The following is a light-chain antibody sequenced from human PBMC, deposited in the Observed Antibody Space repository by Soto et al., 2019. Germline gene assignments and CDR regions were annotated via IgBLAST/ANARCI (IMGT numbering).Light chain of an antibody. J-gene: IGLJ7*01. V-gene: IGLV1-40*01. CDR1: SSNIGAGYD. CDR3: QSYDTSVNGL. Sequence: QSVLTQPPSVSGAPGQRVTISCIGSSSNIGAGYDVHWYQQLPGRAPKLLISRNSNRPSGVPDRFSASKSGASASLTITRLQPEDEADYYCQSYDTSVNGLFGGGTQLTVL. CDR2: RNS.